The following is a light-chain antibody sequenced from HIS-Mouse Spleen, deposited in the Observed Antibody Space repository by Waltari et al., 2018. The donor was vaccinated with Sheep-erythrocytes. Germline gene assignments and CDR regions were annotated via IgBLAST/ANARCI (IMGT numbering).Light chain of an antibody. Sequence: QSALTQPASVSGSPGQSVTISCTGTSSDVGGYNYVSWYQQPPGKAPKLLIYEVSKRPSGVPDRFSGSKSGNTASLTVSGLQAEDEADYYCSSYAGSNNHVVFGGGTKLTVL. CDR3: SSYAGSNNHVV. CDR2: EVS. J-gene: IGLJ2*01. V-gene: IGLV2-8*01. CDR1: SSDVGGYNY.